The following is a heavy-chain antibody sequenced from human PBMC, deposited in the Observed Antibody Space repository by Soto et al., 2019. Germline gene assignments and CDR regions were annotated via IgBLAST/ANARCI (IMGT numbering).Heavy chain of an antibody. J-gene: IGHJ6*02. CDR1: GYTFTSYY. Sequence: ASVKVSCKASGYTFTSYYMHWVRQAPGQGLEWMGIINPSGGSTSYAQKFQGRVTMTRDTSTSTAYMELSSLRSEDTAVYYCARDHASDCTNGVCYSWAGGMDVWGQGTTVNVSS. CDR2: INPSGGST. CDR3: ARDHASDCTNGVCYSWAGGMDV. V-gene: IGHV1-46*01. D-gene: IGHD2-8*01.